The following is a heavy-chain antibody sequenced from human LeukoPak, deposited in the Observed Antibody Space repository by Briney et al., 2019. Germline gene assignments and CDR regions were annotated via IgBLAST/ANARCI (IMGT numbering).Heavy chain of an antibody. CDR1: GGSISSGDYY. Sequence: SQTLSLTCTVSGGSISSGDYYWGWIRQPPGKGLEWIGYIYYSGSTYYNPSLKSRVTISVDTSKNQFSLKLSSVTAADTAVYYCARSGTTVINFDYWGQGTLVTVSS. J-gene: IGHJ4*02. CDR3: ARSGTTVINFDY. D-gene: IGHD4-17*01. V-gene: IGHV4-30-4*01. CDR2: IYYSGST.